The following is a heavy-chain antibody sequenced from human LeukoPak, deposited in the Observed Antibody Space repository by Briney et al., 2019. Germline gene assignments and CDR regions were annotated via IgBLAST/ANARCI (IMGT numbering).Heavy chain of an antibody. J-gene: IGHJ4*02. CDR1: GFTFSDYW. D-gene: IGHD6-13*01. CDR3: AKSGIAAAGQRGYFDY. CDR2: VNSDGSST. Sequence: GGSLRLSCAASGFTFSDYWMHWVCQAPGKGLVWVSRVNSDGSSTSYADSVKGRFTISRDNAKNTLYLQMNSLRAEDTAVYYCAKSGIAAAGQRGYFDYWGQGTLVTVSS. V-gene: IGHV3-74*01.